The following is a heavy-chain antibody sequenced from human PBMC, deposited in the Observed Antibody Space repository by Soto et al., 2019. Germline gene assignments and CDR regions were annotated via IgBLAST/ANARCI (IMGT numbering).Heavy chain of an antibody. V-gene: IGHV3-23*01. J-gene: IGHJ4*02. Sequence: GGSLRLSCAASGFTFSSYAMSWVRQAPGKGLEWVSAISGSGGSTYYADSVKGRFTISRDNSKNTLYLQMNSLRAEDTAVYYCAKEDFWSGYSPLESNFDYWGQGTLVTVSS. CDR2: ISGSGGST. D-gene: IGHD3-3*01. CDR1: GFTFSSYA. CDR3: AKEDFWSGYSPLESNFDY.